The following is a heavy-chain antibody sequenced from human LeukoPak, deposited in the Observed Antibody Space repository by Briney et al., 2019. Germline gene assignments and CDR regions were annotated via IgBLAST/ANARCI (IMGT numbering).Heavy chain of an antibody. CDR1: GGSFSGYY. J-gene: IGHJ4*02. CDR2: INHSGST. D-gene: IGHD3-10*01. CDR3: ARGRILCFGELYYFDY. V-gene: IGHV4-34*01. Sequence: SETLSLTRAVYGGSFSGYYWSWIRQPPGKGLEWIGEINHSGSTNYNPSLKSRVTISVDTSKNQFSLKLSSVTAADTAVYYCARGRILCFGELYYFDYWGQGTLVTVSS.